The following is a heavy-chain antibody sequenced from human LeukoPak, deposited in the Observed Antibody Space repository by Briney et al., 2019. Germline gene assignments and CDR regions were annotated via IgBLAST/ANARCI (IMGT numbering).Heavy chain of an antibody. CDR2: ISGSGGST. V-gene: IGHV3-23*01. CDR3: AKDEGSYYGSGSYPPGAFDI. D-gene: IGHD3-10*01. CDR1: GFTFRSYA. J-gene: IGHJ3*02. Sequence: GGSLRLSCVVSGFTFRSYAMNWVRQAPGKGLEWVSGISGSGGSTYYADSVKGRFTISRDNSKNTLYLQMNSLRAEDTAVYYCAKDEGSYYGSGSYPPGAFDIWGQGTMVTVSS.